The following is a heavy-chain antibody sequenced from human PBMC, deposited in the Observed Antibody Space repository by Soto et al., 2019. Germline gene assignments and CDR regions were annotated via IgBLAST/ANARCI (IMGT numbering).Heavy chain of an antibody. D-gene: IGHD4-17*01. V-gene: IGHV3-15*01. CDR3: TSLYYGH. J-gene: IGHJ4*02. CDR1: EFTFANAW. Sequence: GGSLRLSCAASEFTFANAWISWVRQAPGKGLEWVGRIKSKADGGTTDYAAPVKGRFTISRDESQNTLYLQMNSLKTEDTAVYYCTSLYYGHWGQGTLVTVS. CDR2: IKSKADGGTT.